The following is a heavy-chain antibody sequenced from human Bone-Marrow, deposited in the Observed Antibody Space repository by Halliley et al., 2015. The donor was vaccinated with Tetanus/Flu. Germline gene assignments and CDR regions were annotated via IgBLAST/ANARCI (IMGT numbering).Heavy chain of an antibody. J-gene: IGHJ4*02. Sequence: QVQLVQSGAEVKKPGSSVKVSCKASGDSFNDYAISWVRQAPGQGLEWMGGVVPTFGIANYAQKFQGRVTITADAATTTAYMELSRLRSEDTAVYYCARWIYDSGGKVFYFDLWGQGTLVTVGS. CDR1: GDSFNDYA. CDR2: VVPTFGIA. CDR3: ARWIYDSGGKVFYFDL. V-gene: IGHV1-69*01. D-gene: IGHD3-16*01.